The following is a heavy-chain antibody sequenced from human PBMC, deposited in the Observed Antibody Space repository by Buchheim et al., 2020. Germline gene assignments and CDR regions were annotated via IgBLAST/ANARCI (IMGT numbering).Heavy chain of an antibody. CDR3: ARGRSIAARRFFDY. V-gene: IGHV4-34*01. CDR1: GGSFSGYY. D-gene: IGHD6-6*01. J-gene: IGHJ4*02. Sequence: QVQLQQWGAGLLKPSETLSLTCAVYGGSFSGYYWSWIRQPPGKGLEWIGEINHSGSTNYNPSLKSQVTITVDTSKNQFYLKLSSVTAADTAVYYCARGRSIAARRFFDYWGQGTL. CDR2: INHSGST.